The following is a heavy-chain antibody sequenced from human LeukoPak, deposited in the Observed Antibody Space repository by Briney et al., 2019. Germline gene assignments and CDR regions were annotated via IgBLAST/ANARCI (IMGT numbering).Heavy chain of an antibody. V-gene: IGHV4-30-2*01. CDR1: GGSISSGGYS. CDR3: ARSLETGYCSSTSCYDAFDI. D-gene: IGHD2-2*01. Sequence: PSETLSLTCAVSGGSISSGGYSWSWIRQPPGKGLEWIGYIYHSGSTYYNPSLKSRVTISVDRSKNQFSLKLSSVTAADTAVYYCARSLETGYCSSTSCYDAFDIWGQGTMVTVSS. CDR2: IYHSGST. J-gene: IGHJ3*02.